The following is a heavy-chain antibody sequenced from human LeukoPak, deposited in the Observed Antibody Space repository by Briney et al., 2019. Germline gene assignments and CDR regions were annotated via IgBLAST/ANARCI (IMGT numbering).Heavy chain of an antibody. CDR2: ISSSGSTI. CDR1: GFTFSSYE. D-gene: IGHD3-22*01. CDR3: ARVLYSSGYCYDY. Sequence: GGSLRLSCAASGFTFSSYEMNWVRQAPGKGLEWVSYISSSGSTIYYADSVKGRFTISRDNAKNSLYLQMNSLRAEDTAVYYCARVLYSSGYCYDYWGQGTLVTVSS. V-gene: IGHV3-48*03. J-gene: IGHJ4*02.